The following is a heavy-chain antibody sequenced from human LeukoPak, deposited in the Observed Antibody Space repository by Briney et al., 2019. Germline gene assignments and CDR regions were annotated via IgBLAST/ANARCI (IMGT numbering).Heavy chain of an antibody. V-gene: IGHV1-69*04. CDR3: ARSYYDSSGYYYFDS. Sequence: SVKVSCKASGGTFSSYAISWVRQAPGRGLEWMGRIIPILGIPNYAPKLQHRVTITADKSTSTAYMDLSSLRSEDTAVYYCARSYYDSSGYYYFDSWGQGTLVTVSS. CDR1: GGTFSSYA. CDR2: IIPILGIP. J-gene: IGHJ4*02. D-gene: IGHD3-22*01.